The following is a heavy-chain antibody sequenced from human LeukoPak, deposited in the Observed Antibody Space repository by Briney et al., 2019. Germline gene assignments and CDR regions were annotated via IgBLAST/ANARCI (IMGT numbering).Heavy chain of an antibody. CDR1: GGAISSYH. J-gene: IGHJ4*02. V-gene: IGHV4-4*07. CDR3: ARERALRAADTPNFDY. Sequence: SETLSLTCTVSGGAISSYHWSWIRQPAGKGLEWIGRIYTSGSTNYNSSLKSRVTMSVDTSKNQFSLKLSSVTAADTAVYYCARERALRAADTPNFDYWGQGTLVTVSS. D-gene: IGHD2-15*01. CDR2: IYTSGST.